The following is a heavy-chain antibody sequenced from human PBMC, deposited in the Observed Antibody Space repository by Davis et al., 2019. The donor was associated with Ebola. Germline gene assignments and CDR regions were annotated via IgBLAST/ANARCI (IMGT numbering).Heavy chain of an antibody. CDR3: AGGYSSSWKTIYYYYGMDV. D-gene: IGHD6-13*01. J-gene: IGHJ6*02. CDR2: ISGSGGST. CDR1: GFTFSSYA. V-gene: IGHV3-23*01. Sequence: GESLKISCAASGFTFSSYAMSWVRQAPGKGLEWVSAISGSGGSTYYADSVKGRFTNSRDNSKNTLYLQMNSLRAEDTAVYDCAGGYSSSWKTIYYYYGMDVWGQGTTVTVSS.